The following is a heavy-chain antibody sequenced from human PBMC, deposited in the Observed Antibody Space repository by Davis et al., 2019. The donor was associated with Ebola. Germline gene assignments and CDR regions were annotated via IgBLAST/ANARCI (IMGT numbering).Heavy chain of an antibody. CDR3: ARGGIAVDGTSSHGLDV. Sequence: PSGSLRLSCAASGYTFSTYAMTWVRQAPGKGLEWVSSISGSSGGSYYADSVKRRFAISRDNSKNTLYLQMNSLRAEDTAAYYCARGGIAVDGTSSHGLDVWGQGITVTVSS. J-gene: IGHJ6*02. V-gene: IGHV3-23*01. CDR2: ISGSSGGS. CDR1: GYTFSTYA. D-gene: IGHD5-24*01.